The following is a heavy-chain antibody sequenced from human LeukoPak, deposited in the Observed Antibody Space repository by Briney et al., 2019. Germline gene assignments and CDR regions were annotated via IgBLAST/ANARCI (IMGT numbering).Heavy chain of an antibody. J-gene: IGHJ4*02. CDR3: ARGEYEDLVDN. V-gene: IGHV4-59*01. Sequence: PSETPSLTCTVSGGSISDCYWSWIRQSPVRGLEWIGYLYYSGNTNYNPSLKSRLTISRDMAKNQFSLKLSSVTSADTAVYYCARGEYEDLVDNWGQGTLVTVSS. CDR2: LYYSGNT. CDR1: GGSISDCY. D-gene: IGHD1-26*01.